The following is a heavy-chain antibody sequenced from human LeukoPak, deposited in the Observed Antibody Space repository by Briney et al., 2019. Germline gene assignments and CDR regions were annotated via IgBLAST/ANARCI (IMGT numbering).Heavy chain of an antibody. CDR1: GFTFSSYA. CDR2: ISSNGGST. Sequence: PGGSLRLSCSASGFTFSSYAMHWVRQAPGKGLEYVSAISSNGGSTYYADSVKGRFTISRGNSKNTLYLQMGSLRAEDTAVYYCVKDYDIVGWNWFDPWGQGTLVTVSS. V-gene: IGHV3-64D*06. CDR3: VKDYDIVGWNWFDP. J-gene: IGHJ5*02. D-gene: IGHD2-21*01.